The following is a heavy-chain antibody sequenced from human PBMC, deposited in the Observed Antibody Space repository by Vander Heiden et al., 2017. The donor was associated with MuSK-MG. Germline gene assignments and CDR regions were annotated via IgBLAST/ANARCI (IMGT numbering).Heavy chain of an antibody. CDR1: GGSFSGYY. CDR2: INHSGST. J-gene: IGHJ4*02. V-gene: IGHV4-34*01. Sequence: QVQLQQWGAGLLKPSETLSLTCAVYGGSFSGYYWSWIRQPPGKGLEGIGEINHSGSTNYNPSLKSRVTISVDTSKNQFSLKLSSVTAADTAVYYCARGRRAGTPFYWGQGTLVTVSS. CDR3: ARGRRAGTPFY. D-gene: IGHD6-19*01.